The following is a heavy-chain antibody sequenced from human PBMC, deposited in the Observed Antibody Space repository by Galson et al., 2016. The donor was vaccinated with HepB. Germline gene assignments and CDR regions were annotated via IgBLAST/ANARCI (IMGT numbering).Heavy chain of an antibody. CDR3: VRSGDSGAFDF. Sequence: ETLSLTCTVSGYAISSGYDYWGWIRQPPGKGLEWIASVDQSGRTYYNPSFKSRVTISVDTSKNQFSLKLNSLTAADTAVFYCVRSGDSGAFDFWGQGTLVTVSS. CDR2: VDQSGRT. V-gene: IGHV4-38-2*02. J-gene: IGHJ3*01. CDR1: GYAISSGYDY. D-gene: IGHD2-21*01.